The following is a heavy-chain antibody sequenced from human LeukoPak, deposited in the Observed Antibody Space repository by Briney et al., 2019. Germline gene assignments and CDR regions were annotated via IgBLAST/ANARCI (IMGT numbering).Heavy chain of an antibody. CDR1: GFTFSSHG. D-gene: IGHD6-13*01. V-gene: IGHV3-30*18. J-gene: IGHJ3*02. Sequence: GGSLRLSCAASGFTFSSHGMHWVRQAPGKGLEWVAVISYDGSNKYYADSVKGRFTISRDNSKNTLYLQMNSLRAEDTAVYYCAKDLSPGEQQLVQNDAFDIWGQGTMVTVSS. CDR2: ISYDGSNK. CDR3: AKDLSPGEQQLVQNDAFDI.